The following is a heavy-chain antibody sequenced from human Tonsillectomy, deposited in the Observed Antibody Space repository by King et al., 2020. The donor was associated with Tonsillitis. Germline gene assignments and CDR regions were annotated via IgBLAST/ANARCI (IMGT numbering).Heavy chain of an antibody. J-gene: IGHJ4*02. Sequence: VQLVESGGGLVKPGGSLRLSCAASGFTFSNAWMSWVRQAPGKGLEWVGRIKSKTDGGTTDYAAPVKGRFTISSDDSKNTLYLQMNSLKTEDTAVYYCTTPPRYCSSTSCYFGVDYWGQGTLVTVSS. CDR3: TTPPRYCSSTSCYFGVDY. V-gene: IGHV3-15*01. CDR1: GFTFSNAW. CDR2: IKSKTDGGTT. D-gene: IGHD2-2*01.